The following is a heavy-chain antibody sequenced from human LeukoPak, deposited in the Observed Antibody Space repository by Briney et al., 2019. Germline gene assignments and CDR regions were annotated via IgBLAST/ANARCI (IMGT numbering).Heavy chain of an antibody. CDR3: ARGRVSSTWTFQH. V-gene: IGHV1-8*01. Sequence: GASVKVSCKASGYTFTHYDINWVRQASGQGLEWMGWTNPSSANTGSAQKFQGRVSMTSDNSISTVYLELNSLTSEDTAVYFCARGRVSSTWTFQHWGQGTQVTVSS. CDR2: TNPSSANT. CDR1: GYTFTHYD. D-gene: IGHD6-13*01. J-gene: IGHJ1*01.